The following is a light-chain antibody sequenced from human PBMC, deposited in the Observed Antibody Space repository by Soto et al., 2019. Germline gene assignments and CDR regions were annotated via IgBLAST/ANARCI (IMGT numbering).Light chain of an antibody. CDR1: SSDVGSYNL. V-gene: IGLV2-23*01. Sequence: QSALTQPASVSGSPGQSITISCTGTSSDVGSYNLVSWYQQHPGKAPKLMIYEGSKRPSGVSNRFSGSKSGNTASLTISGPRAEDGADYPRSSYEGSTPLVFGTGT. CDR2: EGS. CDR3: SSYEGSTPLV. J-gene: IGLJ1*01.